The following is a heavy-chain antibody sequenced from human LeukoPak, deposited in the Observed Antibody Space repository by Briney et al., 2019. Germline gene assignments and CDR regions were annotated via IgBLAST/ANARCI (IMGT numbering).Heavy chain of an antibody. D-gene: IGHD5-18*01. CDR2: ISGSGGST. V-gene: IGHV3-23*01. Sequence: GGSLILSCAASGFTFSSYAMSWVRQAPGKGLEWVSGISGSGGSTYYADSVKGRFTISRDNSKNTLYLQMNSLRAEDTAVYYCAKHRGYSYGNYYDMHVWGQGTTVSVSS. CDR1: GFTFSSYA. J-gene: IGHJ6*02. CDR3: AKHRGYSYGNYYDMHV.